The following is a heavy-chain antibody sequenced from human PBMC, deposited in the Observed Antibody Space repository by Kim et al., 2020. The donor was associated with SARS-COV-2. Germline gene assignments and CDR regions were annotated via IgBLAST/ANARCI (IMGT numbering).Heavy chain of an antibody. Sequence: ASVKVSCKVSGYTLTELSMHWVRQDPGKGLEWMGGFDPEDGETIHAQKFQGRVTMTEDTSTDTAYMELSSLRSEDTAVYYCATGIPSITMIVVVFNYWGQGTLVPGSS. CDR2: FDPEDGET. CDR3: ATGIPSITMIVVVFNY. J-gene: IGHJ4*02. CDR1: GYTLTELS. V-gene: IGHV1-24*01. D-gene: IGHD3-22*01.